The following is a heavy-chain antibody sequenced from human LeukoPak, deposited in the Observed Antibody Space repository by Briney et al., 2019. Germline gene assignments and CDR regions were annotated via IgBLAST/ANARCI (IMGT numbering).Heavy chain of an antibody. CDR3: ARNRGGHAVVVTRFFDI. Sequence: SETLSLTCTVSGGTISSYYWSWIRQSAGKGLEWLGHIDSSGSPNYNPSLENRVSISVDKTKRQFYLNLRSMTATDTAVYYCARNRGGHAVVVTRFFDIWGRGTHVTVSS. D-gene: IGHD2-21*02. CDR1: GGTISSYY. V-gene: IGHV4-4*07. CDR2: IDSSGSP. J-gene: IGHJ2*01.